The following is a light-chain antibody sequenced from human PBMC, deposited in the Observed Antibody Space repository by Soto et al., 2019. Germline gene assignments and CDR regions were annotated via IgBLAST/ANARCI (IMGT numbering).Light chain of an antibody. J-gene: IGKJ2*01. CDR1: QGISSY. CDR2: GVS. CDR3: LQIHTFPRT. Sequence: DIQLTQSPSFLSASVGDRVTITCRASQGISSYLGWYQKKPGKAPKLLIYGVSTLESGVTSRFSGSGSGTEFTLTISSLQPDDFATYYSLQIHTFPRTFGQGTKLEIK. V-gene: IGKV1-9*01.